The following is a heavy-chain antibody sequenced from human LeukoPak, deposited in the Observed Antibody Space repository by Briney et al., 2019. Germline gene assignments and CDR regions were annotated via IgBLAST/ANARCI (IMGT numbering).Heavy chain of an antibody. Sequence: GGSLRLSCAASGFTFSSYSMNWARQAPGKGLEWVSSISSSSSYIYYADSVKGRFTISRDNAKNSLYLQMNSLRAEDTAVYYCARSGGMWSYYYYGMDVWGQGTTVTVSS. J-gene: IGHJ6*02. D-gene: IGHD3-3*01. CDR2: ISSSSSYI. CDR1: GFTFSSYS. CDR3: ARSGGMWSYYYYGMDV. V-gene: IGHV3-21*01.